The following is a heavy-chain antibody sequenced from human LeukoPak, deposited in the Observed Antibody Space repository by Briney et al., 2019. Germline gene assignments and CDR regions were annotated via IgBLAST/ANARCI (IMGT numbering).Heavy chain of an antibody. CDR1: GFTFDDYG. Sequence: GGSLRLSCAASGFTFDDYGMSWVRQAPGKGLEWVSGINWNGGSTGYADSVKGRFTISKDNAKNSLYLQMNSLRAEDTALYYCARVLPSYCGGDCYSGSKDYWGQGTLVTVSS. CDR2: INWNGGST. CDR3: ARVLPSYCGGDCYSGSKDY. V-gene: IGHV3-20*04. J-gene: IGHJ4*02. D-gene: IGHD2-21*02.